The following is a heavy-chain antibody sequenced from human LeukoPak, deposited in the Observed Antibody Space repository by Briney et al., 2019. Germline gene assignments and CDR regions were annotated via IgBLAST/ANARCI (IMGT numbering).Heavy chain of an antibody. CDR3: ARVRGVVAWDL. D-gene: IGHD3-10*01. V-gene: IGHV3-53*01. Sequence: GGSLRLSCAASGITVSSNYMSWVRQAPGKGLEWVSVIYSGGSTYYADSVKGRFTISRDNSKNTLYLQMNSLRAEDTAVYYCARVRGVVAWDLWGRGTLVTVSS. CDR1: GITVSSNY. CDR2: IYSGGST. J-gene: IGHJ2*01.